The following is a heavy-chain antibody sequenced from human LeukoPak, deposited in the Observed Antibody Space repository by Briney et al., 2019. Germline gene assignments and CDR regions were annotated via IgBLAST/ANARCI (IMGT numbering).Heavy chain of an antibody. D-gene: IGHD6-13*01. CDR3: ARTIAAAGDY. Sequence: SESLSLTCTVSGGSISSSSYYWGWIRQPPGKGLEWIGSIYYSGSTYYNPSLKSRVTISVDTSKNQFSLKLSSVSAADTAVYYCARTIAAAGDYWGQGTLVTVSS. V-gene: IGHV4-39*01. CDR2: IYYSGST. J-gene: IGHJ4*02. CDR1: GGSISSSSYY.